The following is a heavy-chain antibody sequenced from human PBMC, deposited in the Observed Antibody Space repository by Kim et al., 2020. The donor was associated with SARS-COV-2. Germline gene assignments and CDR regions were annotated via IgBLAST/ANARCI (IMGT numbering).Heavy chain of an antibody. CDR1: GFTVSSNY. Sequence: GGSLRLSCAASGFTVSSNYMSWVRQAPGKGLEWVSVIYSGGSTYYADSVKGRFTISRHNSKNTLYLQMNSLRAEDTAVYYCARRAGYPYYYYGMDVWGQGTTVTVSS. D-gene: IGHD1-1*01. V-gene: IGHV3-53*04. CDR2: IYSGGST. CDR3: ARRAGYPYYYYGMDV. J-gene: IGHJ6*02.